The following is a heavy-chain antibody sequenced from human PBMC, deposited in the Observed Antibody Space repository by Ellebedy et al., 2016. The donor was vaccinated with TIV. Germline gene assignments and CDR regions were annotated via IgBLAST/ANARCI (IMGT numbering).Heavy chain of an antibody. D-gene: IGHD3-9*01. CDR2: IDPIDGST. V-gene: IGHV1-46*01. Sequence: AASVKVSCKASGYSFVNYYIQWVRHAPGHGLAWVGIIDPIDGSTSYTQRFQGRITLTRDPSISSAYMELTSLRSDDTAMYYCARDVDILTGYYPYFDSWGQGTLVTVSS. J-gene: IGHJ4*02. CDR3: ARDVDILTGYYPYFDS. CDR1: GYSFVNYY.